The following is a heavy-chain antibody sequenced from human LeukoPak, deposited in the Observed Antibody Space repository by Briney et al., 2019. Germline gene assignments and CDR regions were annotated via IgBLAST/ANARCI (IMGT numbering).Heavy chain of an antibody. V-gene: IGHV4-30-4*07. CDR2: IYYSGST. CDR3: ARERNWNDGIGAFDI. CDR1: GGSISSGGYS. Sequence: SETLSLTCAVSGGSISSGGYSWSWIRQPPGKGLEWIGYIYYSGSTYYNPSLKSRVTISVDTSKNQFSLKLSSVTAADTAVYYCARERNWNDGIGAFDIWGQGTMVTVSS. J-gene: IGHJ3*02. D-gene: IGHD1-1*01.